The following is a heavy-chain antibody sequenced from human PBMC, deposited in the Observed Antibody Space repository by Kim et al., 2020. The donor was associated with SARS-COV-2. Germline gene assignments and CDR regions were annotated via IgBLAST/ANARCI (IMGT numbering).Heavy chain of an antibody. CDR2: IHHGGTT. CDR3: AREAWTQSGNGYDW. CDR1: GDSISSVNW. V-gene: IGHV4-4*02. Sequence: SETLSLTCDVSGDSISSVNWWTWVRQTPGEGLEWSGEIHHGGTTNYNPSLKSRASISVDKSKNQFSLNLTSVTAADTAIYYCAREAWTQSGNGYDWWGQGTLITVSS. J-gene: IGHJ4*02. D-gene: IGHD5-12*01.